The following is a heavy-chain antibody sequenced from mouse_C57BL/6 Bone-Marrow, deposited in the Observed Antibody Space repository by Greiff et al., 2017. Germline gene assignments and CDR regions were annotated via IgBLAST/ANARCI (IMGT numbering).Heavy chain of an antibody. CDR3: ARGGYDHYYAMDY. CDR2: ISYSGST. D-gene: IGHD2-3*01. Sequence: EVKVVESGPGMVKPSQSLSLTCTVTGYSITSGYDWHWIRHFPGNKLEWMGYISYSGSTNYNPSLKSRISITHDTSKNHFFLKLNSVTTEDTATYYCARGGYDHYYAMDYWGQGTSVTVSS. J-gene: IGHJ4*01. CDR1: GYSITSGYD. V-gene: IGHV3-1*01.